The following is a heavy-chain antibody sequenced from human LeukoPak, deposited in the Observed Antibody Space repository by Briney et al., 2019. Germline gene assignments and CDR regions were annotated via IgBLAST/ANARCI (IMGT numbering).Heavy chain of an antibody. D-gene: IGHD6-13*01. V-gene: IGHV4-34*01. Sequence: SETLSLTCALYGGSFSGYYWSWVRRPPGKGLEWIGEINHSGSTNYNPSLKSRVTISVDTSKNQFSLKLSSVTAADTAVYYCARRASDSNTFDYWGQGTLVTVSS. CDR1: GGSFSGYY. J-gene: IGHJ4*02. CDR2: INHSGST. CDR3: ARRASDSNTFDY.